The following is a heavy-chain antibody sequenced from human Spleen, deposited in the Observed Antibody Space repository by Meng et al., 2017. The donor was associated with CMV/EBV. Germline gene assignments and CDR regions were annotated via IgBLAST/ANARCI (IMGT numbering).Heavy chain of an antibody. J-gene: IGHJ6*02. V-gene: IGHV3-30*02. CDR1: GFTFSSYG. CDR2: IRYDGSNK. Sequence: GGSLRLSCAASGFTFSSYGMHWVRQAPGKGLEWVAFIRYDGSNKYYADSVKGRFTISRDNSKNTLYLQMNSLGAEDTAVYYCAKVSVPKGHYYNAMDVWGQGTTVTVSS. CDR3: AKVSVPKGHYYNAMDV.